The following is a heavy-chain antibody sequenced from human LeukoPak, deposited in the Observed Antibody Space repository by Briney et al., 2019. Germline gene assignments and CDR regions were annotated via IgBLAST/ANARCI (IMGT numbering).Heavy chain of an antibody. CDR3: ARMRHLDAFDI. CDR2: IYYSGST. CDR1: GGSISSYY. Sequence: SETLSLTCTVSGGSISSYYWSWIRQPPGKGLEWIGYIYYSGSTNYNPSLKSRVTISVDTSKNQFSLKLSSVTAADTAVYYCARMRHLDAFDIWGQGTMVTVSS. D-gene: IGHD6-25*01. V-gene: IGHV4-59*01. J-gene: IGHJ3*02.